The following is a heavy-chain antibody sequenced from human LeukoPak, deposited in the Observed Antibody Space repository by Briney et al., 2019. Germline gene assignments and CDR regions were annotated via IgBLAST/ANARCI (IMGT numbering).Heavy chain of an antibody. D-gene: IGHD6-13*01. J-gene: IGHJ5*02. CDR2: INSDGSST. CDR1: GFTFSSYW. Sequence: GGSLRLSCAASGFTFSSYWMHWVRQAPGEGLVWVSRINSDGSSTSYADSVKGRFTISRDNAKNTLYLQMNSLRAEDTAVYYCARDLYSSSWYVSFWFDPWGQGTLVTVSS. CDR3: ARDLYSSSWYVSFWFDP. V-gene: IGHV3-74*01.